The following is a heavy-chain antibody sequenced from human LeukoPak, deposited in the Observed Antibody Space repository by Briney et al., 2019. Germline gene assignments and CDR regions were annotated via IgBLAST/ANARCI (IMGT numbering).Heavy chain of an antibody. J-gene: IGHJ4*02. Sequence: GGSLRLSCAASGFTVSSNYMSWVRQAPGKGLEWVSVIYSGGSTYYADSVKGRFTISRDNSKNTLYLQMNSLRAEDTAVYYCASSCVGAPDAFDYWGQGTLVTVSS. CDR3: ASSCVGAPDAFDY. CDR1: GFTVSSNY. CDR2: IYSGGST. D-gene: IGHD1-26*01. V-gene: IGHV3-53*01.